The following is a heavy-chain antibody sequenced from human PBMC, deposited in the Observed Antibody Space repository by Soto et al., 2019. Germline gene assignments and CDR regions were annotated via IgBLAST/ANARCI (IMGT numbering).Heavy chain of an antibody. CDR3: ARGRYADY. Sequence: QVHLVRSGAEVKKPGASVKVSCKASGYTFTSYGITWVRQAPGQGLEWMGWISAHNGNTDYAQKLQGRVIVTSDTSTSTAYMELRSLKSDYTAVYYCARGRYADYLGQGALVTVSS. V-gene: IGHV1-18*01. J-gene: IGHJ4*02. CDR1: GYTFTSYG. CDR2: ISAHNGNT. D-gene: IGHD1-1*01.